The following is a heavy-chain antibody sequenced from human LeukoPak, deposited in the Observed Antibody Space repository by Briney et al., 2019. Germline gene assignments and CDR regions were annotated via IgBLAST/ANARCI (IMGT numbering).Heavy chain of an antibody. CDR2: IYYSGST. D-gene: IGHD3-10*01. V-gene: IGHV4-59*01. CDR3: ATYPFRGATHYFDY. Sequence: QVQLQESGPGLVKPSETLSLTCTVSGGSISSYYWSWIRQPPGKGLEWIAYIYYSGSTNYNPSLKSRVTISLDTSKNQFSLKLSSVTAADTAVSYCATYPFRGATHYFDYWGQGILVTVSS. CDR1: GGSISSYY. J-gene: IGHJ4*02.